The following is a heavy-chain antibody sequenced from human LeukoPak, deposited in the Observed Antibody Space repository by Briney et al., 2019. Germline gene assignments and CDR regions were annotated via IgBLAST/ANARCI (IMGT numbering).Heavy chain of an antibody. V-gene: IGHV4-61*10. CDR2: IYHTGST. CDR3: VKTSGSYSLDY. Sequence: PSETLSLTCTVSGDSISSGSYYWNWIRQPAGKGLEWIGEIYHTGSTNYNPSLKSRVTISVDKSKNQFSLKLTSVTAADTAVYYCVKTSGSYSLDYWGQGTLVTVSS. J-gene: IGHJ4*02. D-gene: IGHD1-26*01. CDR1: GDSISSGSYY.